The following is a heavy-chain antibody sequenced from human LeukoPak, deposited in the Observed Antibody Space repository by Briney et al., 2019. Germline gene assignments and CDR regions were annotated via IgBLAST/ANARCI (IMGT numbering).Heavy chain of an antibody. CDR2: IYCTGDT. J-gene: IGHJ5*02. V-gene: IGHV4-4*07. CDR1: RDSLSDFF. D-gene: IGHD2-2*01. Sequence: SETLSVTCTVPRDSLSDFFWSWSRQPAGEGLGWGWRIYCTGDTYYNPSHKRRTTTSVDTSKSQFSLRLSSVTAAATALYYSARDHCGSTSCYSSRRRVYNWFDPWGQGTLVTVSS. CDR3: ARDHCGSTSCYSSRRRVYNWFDP.